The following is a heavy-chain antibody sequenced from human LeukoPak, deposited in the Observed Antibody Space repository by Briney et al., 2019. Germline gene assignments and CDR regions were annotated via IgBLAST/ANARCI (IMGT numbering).Heavy chain of an antibody. D-gene: IGHD2-2*01. CDR3: ARSGICSSTSCLGY. V-gene: IGHV4-31*03. Sequence: SQTLSLTCTVSGGSISSGGYYWSWIRQHPGKGLEWIGYIYYTGSTDYNPSLKSRLTISVDTSKNQFSLELSSVTAADTAVYYCARSGICSSTSCLGYWGQGTLVTVSS. CDR1: GGSISSGGYY. J-gene: IGHJ4*02. CDR2: IYYTGST.